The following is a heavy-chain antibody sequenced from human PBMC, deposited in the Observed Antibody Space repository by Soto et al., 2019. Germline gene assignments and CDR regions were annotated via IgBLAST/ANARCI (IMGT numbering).Heavy chain of an antibody. J-gene: IGHJ4*01. V-gene: IGHV3-30-3*01. CDR1: GFTFSSYA. D-gene: IGHD1-26*01. CDR2: ISYDGSNK. Sequence: QVQLVESGGGVVQPGRSLRLSCAASGFTFSSYAMHWVRQAPGKGLEWVAVISYDGSNKYYADSVKGRFTISRDNSNNTLYLQMNSLRPEDTAVYYCARVAVEIATLHVFDYWGHGTLVTVSS. CDR3: ARVAVEIATLHVFDY.